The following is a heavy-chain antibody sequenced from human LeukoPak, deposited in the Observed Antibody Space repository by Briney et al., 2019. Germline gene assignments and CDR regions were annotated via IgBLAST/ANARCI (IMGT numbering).Heavy chain of an antibody. D-gene: IGHD2-2*01. J-gene: IGHJ4*02. CDR1: GFSFSNYA. Sequence: GGSLRLSCAASGFSFSNYAMSWVRQAPGKGLEWVSSISSGSSYIYYPDSVKGRFTISRDNAKNSLYLQMNSLRAEDTAVYYCARSGILAAIHYFDYWGQGTLVTVSS. CDR3: ARSGILAAIHYFDY. CDR2: ISSGSSYI. V-gene: IGHV3-21*01.